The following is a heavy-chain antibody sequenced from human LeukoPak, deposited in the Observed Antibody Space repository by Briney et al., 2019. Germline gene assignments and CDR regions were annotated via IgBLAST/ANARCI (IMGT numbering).Heavy chain of an antibody. D-gene: IGHD3-10*01. J-gene: IGHJ4*02. CDR2: ISSSGSPI. CDR3: AVMVRGVIISSDY. CDR1: GFTFSSFE. V-gene: IGHV3-48*03. Sequence: GGSLRLSCAASGFTFSSFEMNWVRQAPGKGLEWVSYISSSGSPIYYADSVKGRFTISRDNARNSLYLQMNSLRAEDTAVYYCAVMVRGVIISSDYWGQGTLVTVSS.